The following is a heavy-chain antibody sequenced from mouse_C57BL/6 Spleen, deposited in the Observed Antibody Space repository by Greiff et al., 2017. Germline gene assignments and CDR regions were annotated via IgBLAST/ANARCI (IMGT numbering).Heavy chain of an antibody. Sequence: DVKLVESGGGLVKPGGSLKLSCAASGFTFSSYTMSWVRQTPEKRLEWVATISGGGGNTYYPDSVKGRFTISRDNAKNTLYLQMSSLRSEDTALYYCARHYGNWYFDVWGTGTTVTVSS. J-gene: IGHJ1*03. V-gene: IGHV5-9*01. D-gene: IGHD1-1*01. CDR1: GFTFSSYT. CDR3: ARHYGNWYFDV. CDR2: ISGGGGNT.